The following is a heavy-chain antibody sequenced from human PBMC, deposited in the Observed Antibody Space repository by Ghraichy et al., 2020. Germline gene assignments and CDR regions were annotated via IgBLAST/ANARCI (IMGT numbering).Heavy chain of an antibody. D-gene: IGHD4-17*01. CDR1: GFTFSSYA. CDR3: APKYGDYVS. Sequence: GESLNISCAASGFTFSSYAMSWVRQAPGKGLEWVSAISGSGGSTYYADSVKGRFTISRDNSKNTLYLQMNSLRAEDTAVYYCAPKYGDYVSWGQGTLVTVSS. J-gene: IGHJ5*02. CDR2: ISGSGGST. V-gene: IGHV3-23*01.